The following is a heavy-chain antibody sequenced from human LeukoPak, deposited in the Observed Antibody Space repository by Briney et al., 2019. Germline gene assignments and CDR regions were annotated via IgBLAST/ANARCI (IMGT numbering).Heavy chain of an antibody. D-gene: IGHD5/OR15-5a*01. Sequence: SETVSLTCNVSGASISSGDYYWSWIRQPPGKGLEWIGYISKSGGTYYNPSVSRRLTISRDTSKNQFSVRLSSVTAADTAVYYCARGGDIASSVGSHFDYWGQGSLVTVSS. CDR1: GASISSGDYY. J-gene: IGHJ4*02. CDR2: ISKSGGT. V-gene: IGHV4-30-4*01. CDR3: ARGGDIASSVGSHFDY.